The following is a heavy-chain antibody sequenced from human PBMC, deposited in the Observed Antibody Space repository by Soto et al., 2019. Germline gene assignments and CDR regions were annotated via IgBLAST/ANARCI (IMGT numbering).Heavy chain of an antibody. J-gene: IGHJ4*02. CDR3: VKDWQGTTCSGGGCLSY. CDR2: ITTSGDST. D-gene: IGHD2-2*01. V-gene: IGHV3-23*01. CDR1: AFTFSNYA. Sequence: EVQLLESGGGLVQPGGSLRLSCAASAFTFSNYAMSWVRQAPGKGLEWVSSITTSGDSTYYADSVKGRFTISRDNSNNALFLQMNSLRAEDTAIYYCVKDWQGTTCSGGGCLSYWGQGALVTVSS.